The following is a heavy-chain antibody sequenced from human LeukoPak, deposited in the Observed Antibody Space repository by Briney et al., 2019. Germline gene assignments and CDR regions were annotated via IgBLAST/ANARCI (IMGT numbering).Heavy chain of an antibody. Sequence: SETLSLTCSVSGGSISSYSWSWIRQPPGKGLEWIGYIYYSGSTNYNPSLKRRVTQSVDTSKNQFSLKLSSVTAVDTAVYFCARLRPDYDILTGFPMDVWGPGTTVTVSS. D-gene: IGHD3-9*01. J-gene: IGHJ6*02. CDR1: GGSISSYS. V-gene: IGHV4-59*01. CDR3: ARLRPDYDILTGFPMDV. CDR2: IYYSGST.